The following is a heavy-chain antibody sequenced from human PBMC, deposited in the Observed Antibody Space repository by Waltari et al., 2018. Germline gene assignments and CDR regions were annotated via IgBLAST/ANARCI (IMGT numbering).Heavy chain of an antibody. CDR3: ANSGDAFDI. CDR1: GFTFDDYI. V-gene: IGHV3-43*01. Sequence: EVQLVESGGVVVQPGGSLRLSCAASGFTFDDYIMTWVRQAPGKGLEWVSLISWDGGSTYYADSVKGRFTISRDNSKNSLYLQMNSLRTEDTALYYCANSGDAFDIWGQGTMVTVSS. J-gene: IGHJ3*02. CDR2: ISWDGGST.